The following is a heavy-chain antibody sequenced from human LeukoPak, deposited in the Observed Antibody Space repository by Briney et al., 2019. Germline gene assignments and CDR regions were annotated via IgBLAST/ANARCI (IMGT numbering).Heavy chain of an antibody. D-gene: IGHD5-24*01. CDR2: IIPIFGTA. Sequence: GSSVKVSCKASGGTFSSYAISWVRQAPGQGLEWMGGIIPIFGTANYAQKFQGRVTITADESTSTAYMELSSLRSEDTAVYYCARGTRWLQFFEHTTKDYYGMDAWGQGTTVTVSS. V-gene: IGHV1-69*01. CDR3: ARGTRWLQFFEHTTKDYYGMDA. J-gene: IGHJ6*02. CDR1: GGTFSSYA.